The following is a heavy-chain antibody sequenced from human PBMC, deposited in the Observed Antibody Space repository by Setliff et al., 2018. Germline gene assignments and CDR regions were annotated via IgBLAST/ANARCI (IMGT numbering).Heavy chain of an antibody. D-gene: IGHD6-19*01. Sequence: PGGSLRLSCTASGFTFGDYAMSWVRQAPGKGLEWVGFIRSKAYGGTTEYAASVKGRFTISRDDSKSIAYLQMNSLKTEDTAVYYCAKYALPSIAVAGPVVSWGQGTLVTVSS. CDR3: AKYALPSIAVAGPVVS. CDR1: GFTFGDYA. V-gene: IGHV3-49*04. CDR2: IRSKAYGGTT. J-gene: IGHJ5*01.